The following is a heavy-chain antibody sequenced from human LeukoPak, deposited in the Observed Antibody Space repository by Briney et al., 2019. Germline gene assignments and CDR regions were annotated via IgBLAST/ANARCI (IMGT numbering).Heavy chain of an antibody. CDR3: AREGCSSTSCPGRRAFDI. D-gene: IGHD2-2*01. J-gene: IGHJ3*02. CDR1: GGSISSYY. V-gene: IGHV4-4*07. Sequence: PSETLSLTCTVSGGSISSYYWSWIRQPAGKGLEWIGRIYTSGSTNYNPSLKSRVTMSVDTSKNQFSLKLSSVTAADTAVYYCAREGCSSTSCPGRRAFDIWGQGTMVTVSS. CDR2: IYTSGST.